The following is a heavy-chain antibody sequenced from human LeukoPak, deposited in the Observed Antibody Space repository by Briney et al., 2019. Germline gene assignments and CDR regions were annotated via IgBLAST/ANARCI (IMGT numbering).Heavy chain of an antibody. Sequence: GGSLRLSCAVSGFTLSRNYMNWVRQAPGKGLEWVSSISSSSSYIYYADSVKGRFTISRGNAKNSLYLQMNSLRAEDTAVYYCARDLPGSRDVYWGQGTLVTVSS. CDR3: ARDLPGSRDVY. J-gene: IGHJ4*02. V-gene: IGHV3-21*01. CDR1: GFTLSRNY. D-gene: IGHD3-10*01. CDR2: ISSSSSYI.